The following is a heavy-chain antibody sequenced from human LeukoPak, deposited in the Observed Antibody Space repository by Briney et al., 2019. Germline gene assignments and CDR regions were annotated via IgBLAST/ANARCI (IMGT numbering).Heavy chain of an antibody. D-gene: IGHD1-26*01. V-gene: IGHV1-18*01. CDR3: AREEADSGSYYVDY. J-gene: IGHJ4*02. CDR1: GYTFTSYG. Sequence: ASVKVSCKASGYTFTSYGISWVRQAPGQGLEWMGWVSSYNDNTNYAQKVQGRVTMTTDTSTSTAYMELRSLRSDDTAVYYCAREEADSGSYYVDYWGQGTLVTVSS. CDR2: VSSYNDNT.